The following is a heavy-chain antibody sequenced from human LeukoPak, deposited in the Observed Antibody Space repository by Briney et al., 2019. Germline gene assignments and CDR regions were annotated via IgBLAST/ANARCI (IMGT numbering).Heavy chain of an antibody. Sequence: PGGSLRLSCAASGFTFSSYAMSWVRQAPGKGLEWVSAISGSGGSTYYADSVKGRFTISRDNSKNTLYLQMSSLRAEDTAVYYCAKVLDVHYYGSGSPLDYWGQGTLVTVSS. CDR3: AKVLDVHYYGSGSPLDY. D-gene: IGHD3-10*01. CDR2: ISGSGGST. J-gene: IGHJ4*02. V-gene: IGHV3-23*01. CDR1: GFTFSSYA.